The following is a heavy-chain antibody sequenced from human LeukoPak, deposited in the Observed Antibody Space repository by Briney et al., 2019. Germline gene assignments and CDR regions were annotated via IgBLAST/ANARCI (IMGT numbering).Heavy chain of an antibody. CDR3: AREGNSYGSDY. D-gene: IGHD5-18*01. V-gene: IGHV1-3*01. J-gene: IGHJ4*02. CDR2: INPANDNI. Sequence: ASVKVSCKASGYTFTSYGISWVRQAPGQRPEWMGWINPANDNIKYSQKFQGRVTITKDTSASTVYMELSSLKSEDTSLYYCAREGNSYGSDYWGQGTLVTVSS. CDR1: GYTFTSYG.